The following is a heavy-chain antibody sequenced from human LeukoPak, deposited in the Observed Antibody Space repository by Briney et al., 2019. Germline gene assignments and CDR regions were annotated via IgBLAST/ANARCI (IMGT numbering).Heavy chain of an antibody. J-gene: IGHJ4*02. CDR1: GYTFTSYG. V-gene: IGHV1-18*01. D-gene: IGHD3-3*01. Sequence: RASVKVSFKASGYTFTSYGISWVRQAPGQGLEWMGWISAYNGNTNYAQKLQGRVTMTTDTSTSTAYMELRSLRSDDTAVYYCAREGHYDFWSGGNFDYWGQGTLVTVSS. CDR3: AREGHYDFWSGGNFDY. CDR2: ISAYNGNT.